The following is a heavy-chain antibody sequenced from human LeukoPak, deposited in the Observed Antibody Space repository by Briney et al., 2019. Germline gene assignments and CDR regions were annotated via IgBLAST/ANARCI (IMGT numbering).Heavy chain of an antibody. Sequence: GGSLRLSCAASGFTFSSYSMNWVRQAPGKGLEWVSYISSSSSTIYYADSVKGRFTISRDKAKNSLYLQMNSLRDEDTAVYYCAREGEYYDILTGYYGFDYWGQGTLVTVSS. CDR3: AREGEYYDILTGYYGFDY. D-gene: IGHD3-9*01. J-gene: IGHJ4*02. CDR2: ISSSSSTI. V-gene: IGHV3-48*02. CDR1: GFTFSSYS.